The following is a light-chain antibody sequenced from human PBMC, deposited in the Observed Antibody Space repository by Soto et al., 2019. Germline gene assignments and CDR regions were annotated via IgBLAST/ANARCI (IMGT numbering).Light chain of an antibody. J-gene: IGLJ2*01. V-gene: IGLV2-11*01. CDR1: SSDVGGYNY. Sequence: QPVLTQPRSVSGSPGQSVTISCTGTSSDVGGYNYVSWYQQHPGKAPKLMIYDVSKRPSGVPDRFSGSKSGNTASLTISGLQDEDEADYYCCSYAGSYTYVVFGGGTKLTVL. CDR3: CSYAGSYTYVV. CDR2: DVS.